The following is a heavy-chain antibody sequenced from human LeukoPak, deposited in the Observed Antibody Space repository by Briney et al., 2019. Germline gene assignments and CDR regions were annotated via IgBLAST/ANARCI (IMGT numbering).Heavy chain of an antibody. V-gene: IGHV4-39*02. J-gene: IGHJ4*02. CDR3: AREPFWSGYYSNLHFDY. D-gene: IGHD3-3*01. CDR1: GGSISSSSYY. Sequence: PSETLSLTCTVSGGSISSSSYYWGWIRQPPGKGLEWIGSIYYSGSTYYNPSLKSRVTISVDTSKNQFSLKLSSVTAADTAVYYCAREPFWSGYYSNLHFDYWGQGTLVTVSS. CDR2: IYYSGST.